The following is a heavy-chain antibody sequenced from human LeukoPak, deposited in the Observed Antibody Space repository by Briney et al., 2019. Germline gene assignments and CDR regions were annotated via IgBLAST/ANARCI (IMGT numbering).Heavy chain of an antibody. D-gene: IGHD4-11*01. V-gene: IGHV4-59*01. Sequence: SETLSLTCTVSGGSITNYNWSWIRQPPGKGLEWIGYISYAGNTKYNPSLQSRVTLSVDTSKRHFSPKLTSVTAADTAVYYCARDHDYSNYNWFDPWGQGTLVTVSS. CDR3: ARDHDYSNYNWFDP. CDR2: ISYAGNT. CDR1: GGSITNYN. J-gene: IGHJ5*02.